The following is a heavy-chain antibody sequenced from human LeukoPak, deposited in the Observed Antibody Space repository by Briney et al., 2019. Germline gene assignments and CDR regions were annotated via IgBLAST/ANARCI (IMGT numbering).Heavy chain of an antibody. Sequence: GGSLRLSCVASGFTFSSYAMSWVRQAPGKGLEWVSAISGSGGSTYYADSVKGRFTISRDNSKNTLYLQMNSLRAEDTAVYYCAKFQVVVVAAPFDYWGQGTLVTVSS. CDR2: ISGSGGST. J-gene: IGHJ4*02. D-gene: IGHD2-15*01. CDR1: GFTFSSYA. CDR3: AKFQVVVVAAPFDY. V-gene: IGHV3-23*01.